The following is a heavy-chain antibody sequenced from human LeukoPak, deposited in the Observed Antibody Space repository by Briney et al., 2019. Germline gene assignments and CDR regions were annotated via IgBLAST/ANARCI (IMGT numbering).Heavy chain of an antibody. V-gene: IGHV1-69*04. Sequence: SVKVFCKASGGTFSSYAISWVRQAPGQGLEWMGRIIPILGIANYAQKFQGRVTITADKSTSTAYMELSSLRSEDTAVYYCARDSSLRITIFGVVIDYYGMDVWGQGTTVTVSS. CDR1: GGTFSSYA. D-gene: IGHD3-3*01. CDR3: ARDSSLRITIFGVVIDYYGMDV. CDR2: IIPILGIA. J-gene: IGHJ6*02.